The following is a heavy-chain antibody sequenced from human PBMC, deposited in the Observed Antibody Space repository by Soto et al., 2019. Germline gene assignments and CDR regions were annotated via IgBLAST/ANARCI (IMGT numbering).Heavy chain of an antibody. CDR1: GFTFSSYS. D-gene: IGHD2-2*01. CDR3: ARDSCSSTSCRYYYYYYMDV. Sequence: GGSLRLSCAASGFTFSSYSMDWVRQAPGKGLEWVSYISSSSSTIYYADSVKGRFTISRDNAKNSLYLQMNSLRAEDTAVYYCARDSCSSTSCRYYYYYYMDVWGKGTTVTVSS. J-gene: IGHJ6*03. V-gene: IGHV3-48*01. CDR2: ISSSSSTI.